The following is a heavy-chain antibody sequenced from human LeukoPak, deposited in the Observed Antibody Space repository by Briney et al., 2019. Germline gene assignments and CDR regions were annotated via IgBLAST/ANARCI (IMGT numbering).Heavy chain of an antibody. CDR3: ARVGRVAARPDV. V-gene: IGHV1-69*06. Sequence: ASVKVSCKASGGTFISYAISWVRQAPGQGLEWMGGIIPIFGTANYAQKFQGRVTITADKSTSTAYMELSSLRSEDTAVYYCARVGRVAARPDVWGQGTLVTVSS. CDR2: IIPIFGTA. D-gene: IGHD6-6*01. CDR1: GGTFISYA. J-gene: IGHJ4*02.